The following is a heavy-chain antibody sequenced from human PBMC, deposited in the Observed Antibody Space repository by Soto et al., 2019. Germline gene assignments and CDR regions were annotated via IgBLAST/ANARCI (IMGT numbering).Heavy chain of an antibody. J-gene: IGHJ4*02. CDR2: VYHTGRT. D-gene: IGHD3-3*01. CDR3: ARDFAYFDS. CDR1: GGSFKSGSYS. Sequence: PWETLSLTCTVSGGSFKSGSYSWSWIRQPPGKGREWIGYVYHTGRTSYDPSLKRRVSISMDTSKTQFSLNLDSVTAADTAVYFGARDFAYFDSWGQGTLVTVSS. V-gene: IGHV4-61*01.